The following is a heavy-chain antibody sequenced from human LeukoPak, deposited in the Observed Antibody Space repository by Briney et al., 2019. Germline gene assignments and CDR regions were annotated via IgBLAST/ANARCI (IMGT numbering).Heavy chain of an antibody. J-gene: IGHJ5*02. Sequence: ASVKVSCKASGYTFTSYGISWVRQAPGQGLEWMGWINTNTGNPTYAQGFTGRFVFSLDTSVSTAYLQISSLKAEDTAVYYCARAPEGGWYNWFDPWGQGTLVTVSS. CDR2: INTNTGNP. CDR1: GYTFTSYG. D-gene: IGHD6-19*01. V-gene: IGHV7-4-1*02. CDR3: ARAPEGGWYNWFDP.